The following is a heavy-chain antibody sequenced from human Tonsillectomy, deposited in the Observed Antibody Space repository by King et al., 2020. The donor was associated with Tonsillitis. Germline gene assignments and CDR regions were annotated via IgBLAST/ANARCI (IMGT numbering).Heavy chain of an antibody. CDR2: LTSSSYYI. CDR3: ARDRGALGGFES. D-gene: IGHD3-16*01. V-gene: IGHV3-21*01. CDR1: GFTFSSYS. J-gene: IGHJ4*02. Sequence: VPLVESGGGLVTPGGSLRLSCAASGFTFSSYSLNWVRPSPVTGLEWVSSLTSSSYYIYYADSVKGRFTVSRDNAKNSLYLQMNSLRAEDTAVYYCARDRGALGGFESWGQGTLVTGSS.